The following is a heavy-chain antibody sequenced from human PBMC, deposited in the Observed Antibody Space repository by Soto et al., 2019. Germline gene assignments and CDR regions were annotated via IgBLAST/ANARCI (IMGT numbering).Heavy chain of an antibody. V-gene: IGHV3-23*01. J-gene: IGHJ6*03. CDR3: AKDTSSSPYYMDV. CDR1: GFTFSNFA. CDR2: ITGSTGTT. D-gene: IGHD2-2*01. Sequence: EVQILESGGGSVQPGGSLRLSCAASGFTFSNFAMSWVRHAPGKGLEWVAEITGSTGTTYYAYSVRGRFIISRDNSKNNLHLQMNSLRVEDTAVYYCAKDTSSSPYYMDVGGKGTTVSVS.